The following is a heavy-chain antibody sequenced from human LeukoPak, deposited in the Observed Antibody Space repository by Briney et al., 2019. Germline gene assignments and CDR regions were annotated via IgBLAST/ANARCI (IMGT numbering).Heavy chain of an antibody. Sequence: GGSLRLSCAASGFTFSNYWMTWVRQAPGKGLEWVANIKEDGSEKYYADSVKGRFTISRDNTKNSLYLQMNSLRAEDTAVYYCARDGGATLVRGVITFDYWGQGTLVTVSS. CDR3: ARDGGATLVRGVITFDY. J-gene: IGHJ4*02. V-gene: IGHV3-7*01. CDR2: IKEDGSEK. D-gene: IGHD3-10*01. CDR1: GFTFSNYW.